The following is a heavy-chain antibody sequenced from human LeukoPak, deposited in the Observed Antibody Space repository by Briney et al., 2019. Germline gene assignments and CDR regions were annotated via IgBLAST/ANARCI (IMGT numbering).Heavy chain of an antibody. V-gene: IGHV4-59*01. CDR3: ARDVVGRGFNYYGSGSYYDY. D-gene: IGHD3-10*01. CDR1: GGSISSCY. J-gene: IGHJ4*02. CDR2: IYYSGST. Sequence: PSETLSLTCTVSGGSISSCYWSWIRQPPGKGLEWIGYIYYSGSTNYNPSLKSRVTISVDTSKNQFSLKLSSVTAADTAVYYCARDVVGRGFNYYGSGSYYDYWGQGTLVTVSS.